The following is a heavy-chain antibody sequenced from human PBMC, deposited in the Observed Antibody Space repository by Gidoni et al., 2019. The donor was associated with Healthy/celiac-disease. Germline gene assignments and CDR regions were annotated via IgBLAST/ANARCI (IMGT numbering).Heavy chain of an antibody. CDR1: GGSFSGYY. V-gene: IGHV4-34*01. CDR3: ARGRRYYDFWSLNNWFDP. Sequence: QVQLQQWGAGLLKPSETLSLTCAVYGGSFSGYYWSWIRQPPGKGLEWIGEINHSGSTNYNPSLKSRVTISVDTSKNQFSLKLSSVTAADTAVYYCARGRRYYDFWSLNNWFDPWGQGTLVTVSS. CDR2: INHSGST. D-gene: IGHD3-3*01. J-gene: IGHJ5*02.